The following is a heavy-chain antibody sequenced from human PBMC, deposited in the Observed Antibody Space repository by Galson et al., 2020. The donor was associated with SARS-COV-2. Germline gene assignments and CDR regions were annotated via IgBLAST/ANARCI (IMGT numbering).Heavy chain of an antibody. CDR1: GGPMRDYH. Sequence: ASETLSLTCTVSGGPMRDYHWSWIRQSPGKGLEWFAYIYYSGGANYNPSLKSRATILVDASKNHFSLQLSPVTAADTAVYYCARAGRERCSGGSCYPKFDYWGQGILVTVSS. CDR2: IYYSGGA. J-gene: IGHJ4*02. CDR3: ARAGRERCSGGSCYPKFDY. D-gene: IGHD2-15*01. V-gene: IGHV4-59*01.